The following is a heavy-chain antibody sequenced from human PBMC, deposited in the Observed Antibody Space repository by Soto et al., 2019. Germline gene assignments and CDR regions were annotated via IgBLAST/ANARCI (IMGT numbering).Heavy chain of an antibody. V-gene: IGHV4-59*08. CDR3: ARLRMTTVTTDFEY. CDR1: GGSISSDY. Sequence: SQSLSLTCTVAGGSISSDYCICILPPPGKGLEWFGYIYNSGSTNYNPSLKSRVSISVDTSKNQFSLRLRSVAAADTAVYYCARLRMTTVTTDFEYWGQGILVTVSS. J-gene: IGHJ4*02. CDR2: IYNSGST. D-gene: IGHD4-17*01.